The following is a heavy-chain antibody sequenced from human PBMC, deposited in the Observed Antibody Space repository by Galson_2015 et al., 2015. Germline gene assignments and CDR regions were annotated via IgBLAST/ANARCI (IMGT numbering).Heavy chain of an antibody. J-gene: IGHJ5*02. Sequence: SLRLSCAASGFTFSSYSMNWVRQAPEKGLEWVSSISSSSSYIYNADSVKGRFTISRDNAKNSLYPQMNSLRAEDTAVYYCARGIWSTAYYDILTGPNWFYPWGQGTLVTVSS. CDR1: GFTFSSYS. V-gene: IGHV3-21*04. CDR3: ARGIWSTAYYDILTGPNWFYP. D-gene: IGHD3-9*01. CDR2: ISSSSSYI.